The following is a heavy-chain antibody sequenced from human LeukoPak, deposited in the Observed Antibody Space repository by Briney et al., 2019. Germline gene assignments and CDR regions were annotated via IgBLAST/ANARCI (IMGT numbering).Heavy chain of an antibody. D-gene: IGHD7-27*01. CDR2: IYSGGST. CDR3: VRSANWGSVLYFDY. J-gene: IGHJ4*02. CDR1: GFTVSSNY. V-gene: IGHV3-66*01. Sequence: PGGSLRLSCAASGFTVSSNYMSWVRQAPGKGLEWVSVIYSGGSTYYADSVKGRFTISRDNSKNTLYLQMNSLRAEDTAVYYCVRSANWGSVLYFDYWGQGTLVTVSS.